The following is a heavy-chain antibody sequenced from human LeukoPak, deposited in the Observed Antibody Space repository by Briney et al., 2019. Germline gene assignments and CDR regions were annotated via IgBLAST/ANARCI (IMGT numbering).Heavy chain of an antibody. CDR2: ISSSSYI. J-gene: IGHJ3*02. CDR3: ARDHKYYYDSSGNIDAFDI. V-gene: IGHV3-21*01. Sequence: GGSPRLSCAASGFTFSSYSMNWVRQAPGKGLEWVSSISSSSYIYYADSVKGRFTISRDNAKNSLYLQMNSLRAEDTAVYYCARDHKYYYDSSGNIDAFDIWGQGTMVTVSS. CDR1: GFTFSSYS. D-gene: IGHD3-22*01.